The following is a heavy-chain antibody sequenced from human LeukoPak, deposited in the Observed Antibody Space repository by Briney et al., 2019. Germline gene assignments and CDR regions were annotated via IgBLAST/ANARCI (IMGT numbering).Heavy chain of an antibody. Sequence: PSETLSLTCTVSGYSISRGYYWGWIRPPPGKGLEWIGSIYHSGSTYYNPSLKTRVPISVDTYQNLFYLKLSSVTAADTAVYYCARGPPDCSSISCYAFDAFDIWGQGTMVTVSS. CDR1: GYSISRGYY. D-gene: IGHD2-2*01. V-gene: IGHV4-38-2*02. CDR3: ARGPPDCSSISCYAFDAFDI. CDR2: IYHSGST. J-gene: IGHJ3*02.